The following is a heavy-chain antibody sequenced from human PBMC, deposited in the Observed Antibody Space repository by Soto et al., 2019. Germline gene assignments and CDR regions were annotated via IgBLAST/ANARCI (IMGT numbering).Heavy chain of an antibody. CDR3: ARGYYYDSSGYYFDY. V-gene: IGHV5-10-1*01. Sequence: PGESLKISCKGSGYSFTSYWISWVRQMPGKGLEWMGRIDPSDSYTNYSPSFQGHVTISADKSISTAYLQWSSLKASDTAMYYCARGYYYDSSGYYFDYWGQGTLVTVSS. D-gene: IGHD3-22*01. CDR1: GYSFTSYW. J-gene: IGHJ4*02. CDR2: IDPSDSYT.